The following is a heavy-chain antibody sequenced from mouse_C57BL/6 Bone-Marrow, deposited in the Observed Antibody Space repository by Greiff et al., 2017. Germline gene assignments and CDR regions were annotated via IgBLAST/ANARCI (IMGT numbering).Heavy chain of an antibody. D-gene: IGHD2-4*01. J-gene: IGHJ4*01. Sequence: QVQLQQSGPELVKPGASVKISCKASGYAFSSSWMNWVKQRPGKGLEWIGRIYPGDGDTNYNGKFKGKATLTADKSSSTAYMQLSSLTSEYSAVYFCARYPYDYDDYAMDYWGQGTSVTVSS. V-gene: IGHV1-82*01. CDR3: ARYPYDYDDYAMDY. CDR2: IYPGDGDT. CDR1: GYAFSSSW.